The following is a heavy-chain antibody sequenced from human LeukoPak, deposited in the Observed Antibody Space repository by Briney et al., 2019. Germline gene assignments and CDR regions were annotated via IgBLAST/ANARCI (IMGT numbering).Heavy chain of an antibody. CDR2: IHYSGST. CDR3: AREYSSSSGKTFDI. D-gene: IGHD6-6*01. J-gene: IGHJ3*02. Sequence: PSETLSLTCTVSGGSISGYYWSWIRQSPGRGLEWIGYIHYSGSTNYNPSLKSRVTISVDTSKNQFSLKLSSVTAADTAVYYCAREYSSSSGKTFDIWGQGTMVTVSS. V-gene: IGHV4-59*01. CDR1: GGSISGYY.